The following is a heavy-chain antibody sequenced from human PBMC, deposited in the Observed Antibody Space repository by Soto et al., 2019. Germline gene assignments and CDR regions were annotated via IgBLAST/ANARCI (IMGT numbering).Heavy chain of an antibody. J-gene: IGHJ4*02. D-gene: IGHD4-17*01. CDR1: GYTFSSSG. CDR2: VSAATGNT. CDR3: ARDEGGGLRWPADY. Sequence: QVQLVQSGAEVKKPGASVKVSCKASGYTFSSSGFSWVRQAPGQGLEWMGWVSAATGNTNYAQKIQGRVTMTTDTSTSTAYLELRSLRSDDTAVYYCARDEGGGLRWPADYWGQGTLVTVSS. V-gene: IGHV1-18*01.